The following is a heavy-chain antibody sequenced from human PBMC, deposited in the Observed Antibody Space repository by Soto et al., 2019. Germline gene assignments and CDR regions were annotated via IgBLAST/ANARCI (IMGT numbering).Heavy chain of an antibody. D-gene: IGHD1-7*01. CDR1: GYTFTSYD. CDR3: ATDPRITGTILGNNGFDP. Sequence: ASVKVSCKASGYTFTSYDINWVRQAPGKGLEWMGGFDPEDGETIYAQKFQGRVTMTEDTSTDTAYMELSSLRSEDTAVYYCATDPRITGTILGNNGFDPWGQGTLVTVSS. J-gene: IGHJ5*02. CDR2: FDPEDGET. V-gene: IGHV1-24*01.